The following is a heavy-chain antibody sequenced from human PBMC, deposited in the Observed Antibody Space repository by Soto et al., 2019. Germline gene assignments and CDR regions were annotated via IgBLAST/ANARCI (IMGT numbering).Heavy chain of an antibody. CDR2: IYHSGST. CDR3: ARVQVLELLNWFDP. CDR1: GYSISSGYY. Sequence: PSETLSLTCAVSGYSISSGYYWGWIRQPPGKGLEWIGSIYHSGSTYYNPSLKSRVTISVDTSKNQFSLKLSSVTAADTAVYYCARVQVLELLNWFDPWGQGTLVTVSS. V-gene: IGHV4-38-2*01. D-gene: IGHD1-7*01. J-gene: IGHJ5*02.